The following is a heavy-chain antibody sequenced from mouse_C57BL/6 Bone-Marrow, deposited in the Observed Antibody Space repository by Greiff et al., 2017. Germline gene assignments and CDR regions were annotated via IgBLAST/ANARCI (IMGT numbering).Heavy chain of an antibody. CDR2: IDPENGDT. CDR1: GFNIKDDY. J-gene: IGHJ3*01. Sequence: VQLQQSGAELVRPGASVKLSCTASGFNIKDDYMHWVKQRPEQGLEWIGWIDPENGDTEYASKFQGKATIPADTSSTTAYLQLSSLTSEDTAVYYCTFYYDCPFAYWGQGTLVTVSA. V-gene: IGHV14-4*01. D-gene: IGHD2-4*01. CDR3: TFYYDCPFAY.